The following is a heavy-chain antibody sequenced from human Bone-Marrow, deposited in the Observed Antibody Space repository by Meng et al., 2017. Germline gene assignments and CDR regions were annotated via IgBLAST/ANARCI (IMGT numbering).Heavy chain of an antibody. CDR3: ARNRITGTTDY. D-gene: IGHD1-7*01. CDR2: INHSGST. J-gene: IGHJ4*02. V-gene: IGHV4-34*01. Sequence: SETLSLTCAVYGGSFSGYYWSWIRQPPGKGLEWIGEINHSGSTNYNPSLKSRVTISIDTSKNQFSLKLSSVTAADTAVYYCARNRITGTTDYWGQGTLVTVSS. CDR1: GGSFSGYY.